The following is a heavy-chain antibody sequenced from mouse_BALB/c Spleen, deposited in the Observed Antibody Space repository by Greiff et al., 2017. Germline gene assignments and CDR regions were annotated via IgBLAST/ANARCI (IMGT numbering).Heavy chain of an antibody. J-gene: IGHJ4*01. D-gene: IGHD1-1*01. V-gene: IGHV5-17*02. CDR3: ASEGSSRYYAMDY. Sequence: EVQLVESGGGLVQPGGSRKLSCAASGFTFSGYGMHWVRQAPEKGLEWVAYISSGSSTTYYANTMKGRFTISEDKPKNTLFLQMTSLSSEDTAVYYCASEGSSRYYAMDYWGQGTSVTVSS. CDR1: GFTFSGYG. CDR2: ISSGSSTT.